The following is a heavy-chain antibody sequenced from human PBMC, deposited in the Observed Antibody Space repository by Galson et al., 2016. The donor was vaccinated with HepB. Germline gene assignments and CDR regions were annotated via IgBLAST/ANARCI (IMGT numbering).Heavy chain of an antibody. Sequence: SVKVSCKASGGPFSTFGINWVRQAPGQGLEWVGGIIPISGTANYAQKFQGKVTIPADASTTTAYLEVSSLRPEDTAFYYCARDSYSDSSEEEIPLVAWGQGALVTVSS. V-gene: IGHV1-69*13. D-gene: IGHD6-6*01. J-gene: IGHJ5*02. CDR2: IIPISGTA. CDR1: GGPFSTFG. CDR3: ARDSYSDSSEEEIPLVA.